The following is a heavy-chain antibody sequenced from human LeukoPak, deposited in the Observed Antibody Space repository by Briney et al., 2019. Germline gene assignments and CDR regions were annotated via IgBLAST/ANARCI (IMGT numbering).Heavy chain of an antibody. Sequence: PGGSLRLSCAASGFSFNTYAMSWVRQAPGKGLEWVSDISGGGGTTYYADYVKGRFTISRDNSKNTLYLQMNSLRAEDTAVYYCAKEGNYDFWSGFSYGMDIWGQGTTVSVSS. CDR1: GFSFNTYA. D-gene: IGHD3-3*01. V-gene: IGHV3-23*01. CDR3: AKEGNYDFWSGFSYGMDI. CDR2: ISGGGGTT. J-gene: IGHJ6*02.